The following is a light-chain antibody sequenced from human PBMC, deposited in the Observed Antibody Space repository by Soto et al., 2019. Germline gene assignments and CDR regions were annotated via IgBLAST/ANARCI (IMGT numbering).Light chain of an antibody. V-gene: IGLV1-44*01. J-gene: IGLJ2*01. CDR3: AAWDDSLNGVI. CDR2: NNN. Sequence: QSALTQPPSASGTPGQGVTISCSGSSSNIESNTVSWYQQFPGTAPKLLIYNNNQRPSGVPDRFSGSTSGTSASLVISGLQSEDETFYYCAAWDDSLNGVIFGGGTKLTVL. CDR1: SSNIESNT.